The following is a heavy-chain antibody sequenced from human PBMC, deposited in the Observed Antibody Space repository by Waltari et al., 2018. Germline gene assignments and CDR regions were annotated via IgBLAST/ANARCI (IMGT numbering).Heavy chain of an antibody. V-gene: IGHV3-48*01. D-gene: IGHD4-17*01. CDR2: ISLSTSSI. Sequence: EVQLVGSGGGLVQPGGSLRLSWAASGFTINTYSMNWVRQAPGKGLGEVSFNISLSTSSIRYADSGKGRFTSSRDDAKNSLYLQMPSLGVEDTAVYYCVRGYVDYSYGYWGQGTLVTVSS. CDR3: VRGYVDYSYGY. J-gene: IGHJ4*02. CDR1: GFTINTYS.